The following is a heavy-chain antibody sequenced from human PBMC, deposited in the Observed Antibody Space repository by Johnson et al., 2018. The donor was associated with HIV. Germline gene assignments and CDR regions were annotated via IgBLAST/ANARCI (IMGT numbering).Heavy chain of an antibody. J-gene: IGHJ3*02. CDR3: AKDGGSYGGAFDI. Sequence: QVQLVESGGGVVQPGGSLRLSCAASGFTFSSYGMHWVRQAPGKGLAWVAFIQYDGSNKYYADSLKGRFTISRDNSKNTVYLQMNSLRPEDTAVYYCAKDGGSYGGAFDIWGQGTMVTVSS. CDR2: IQYDGSNK. CDR1: GFTFSSYG. V-gene: IGHV3-30*02. D-gene: IGHD1-26*01.